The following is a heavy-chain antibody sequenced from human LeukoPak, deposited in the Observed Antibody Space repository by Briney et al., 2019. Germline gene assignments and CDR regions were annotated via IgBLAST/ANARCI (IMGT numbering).Heavy chain of an antibody. J-gene: IGHJ5*02. Sequence: PSETLSLTCTVSGGSISSNSYYWGWIRQPPGKGLEWIGSIYYSGSTYYNPSLKSRVTISVDTSKNQFSLKLTSVTAADTAVYYCAAQGRYFDWLFSAKNNWFDPWGQGTLVTVSS. CDR3: AAQGRYFDWLFSAKNNWFDP. D-gene: IGHD3-9*01. CDR1: GGSISSNSYY. V-gene: IGHV4-39*07. CDR2: IYYSGST.